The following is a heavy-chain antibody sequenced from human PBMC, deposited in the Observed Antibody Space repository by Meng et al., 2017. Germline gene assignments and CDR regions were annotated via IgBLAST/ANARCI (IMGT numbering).Heavy chain of an antibody. D-gene: IGHD2-15*01. J-gene: IGHJ5*02. Sequence: GGSLRLSCAASGFTFSSYAMSWVRQAPGKGLEWVSAISGSGGSTYYANSVKGRFTISRDNSKNTLYLQMNSLRAEDTAVYYCAKGYSSGRLDNWFDPWGQGTLVTVSS. V-gene: IGHV3-23*01. CDR2: ISGSGGST. CDR1: GFTFSSYA. CDR3: AKGYSSGRLDNWFDP.